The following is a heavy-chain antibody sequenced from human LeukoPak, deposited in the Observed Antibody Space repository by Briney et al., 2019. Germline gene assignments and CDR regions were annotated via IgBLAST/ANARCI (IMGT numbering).Heavy chain of an antibody. CDR1: GFTFSSYG. CDR3: AKDRRLRLGELSLTLDY. J-gene: IGHJ4*02. V-gene: IGHV3-23*01. CDR2: ISGNGIDT. Sequence: PGGSLRLSCAASGFTFSSYGMSWVRQAPGKGLEWVSSISGNGIDTYYADSVKGRFTISRDNSKNTLYLQMNSLRAEDTAVYYCAKDRRLRLGELSLTLDYWGQGTLVTVSS. D-gene: IGHD3-16*02.